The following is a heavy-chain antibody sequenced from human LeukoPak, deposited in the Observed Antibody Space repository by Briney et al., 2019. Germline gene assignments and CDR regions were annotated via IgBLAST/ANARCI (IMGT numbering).Heavy chain of an antibody. J-gene: IGHJ4*02. V-gene: IGHV4-34*01. CDR3: ARDTPPTRFDY. CDR1: GGSFSGYY. CDR2: INHSGST. Sequence: SETLSLTCAVYGGSFSGYYWSWIRQPPGKGLEWIGEINHSGSTNYNPSLKSRVTISVDTSKNQFSLKLSSVTAADTAVYCCARDTPPTRFDYWGQGTLVTVSS.